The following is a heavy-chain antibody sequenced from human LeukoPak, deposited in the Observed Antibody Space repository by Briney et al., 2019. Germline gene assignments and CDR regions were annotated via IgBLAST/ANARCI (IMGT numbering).Heavy chain of an antibody. CDR3: ARITTLNPRYFDWLLPLGYYFDY. Sequence: GSLRLSCAASGFTFSSYSMNWVRQAPGKGLEGVSSISSSSSYIYYADSVKGRFTISRDNAKNSLYLQMNRLRAEDTAVYYCARITTLNPRYFDWLLPLGYYFDYWGQGTLVTVSS. CDR1: GFTFSSYS. J-gene: IGHJ4*02. CDR2: ISSSSSYI. V-gene: IGHV3-21*01. D-gene: IGHD3-9*01.